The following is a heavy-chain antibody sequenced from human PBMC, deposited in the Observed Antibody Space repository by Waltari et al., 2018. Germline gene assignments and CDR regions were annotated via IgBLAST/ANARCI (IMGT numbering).Heavy chain of an antibody. CDR2: ISQIATNT. J-gene: IGHJ3*01. V-gene: IGHV3-23*04. CDR1: GVAFRAFP. Sequence: EEQLVESGGGLVQPGGSLRLSCVASGVAFRAFPLSWVRQAPGKGLEWVSGISQIATNTAYADSVKGRFTVSRDNSKNTVYLQMNRLADDDTAIYFCAGSVRAGADAFDVWGQGTVVTVSS. CDR3: AGSVRAGADAFDV. D-gene: IGHD6-19*01.